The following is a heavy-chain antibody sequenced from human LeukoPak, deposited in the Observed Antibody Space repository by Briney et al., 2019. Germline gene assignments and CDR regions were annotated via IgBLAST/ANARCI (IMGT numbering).Heavy chain of an antibody. D-gene: IGHD6-6*01. V-gene: IGHV4-59*08. CDR1: GGSISSLY. J-gene: IGHJ4*02. CDR3: ARHRAYSSSSLFDY. CDR2: IYYTGST. Sequence: PSETLSLTCSVSGGSISSLYWSWLRQPPGKGLEWIGYIYYTGSTNYNPSLKSRVTVFVDMSKNQFSLRLSSVTAADTAVYYCARHRAYSSSSLFDYWGQGTLVTVSS.